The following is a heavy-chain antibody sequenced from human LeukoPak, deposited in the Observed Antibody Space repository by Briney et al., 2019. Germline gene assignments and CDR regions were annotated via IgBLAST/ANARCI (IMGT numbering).Heavy chain of an antibody. D-gene: IGHD3-10*01. V-gene: IGHV3-23*01. CDR2: IRSGAYT. Sequence: PGGSLRLSCAASGFTFSSYAMTWVRQAPGKGLEWVSTIRSGAYTYYADSVKGRLSISRDNSKNTLYLEINSLRAEDAAVYYCARISVVSRSGPLDYWGQGTLVTVSS. J-gene: IGHJ4*02. CDR3: ARISVVSRSGPLDY. CDR1: GFTFSSYA.